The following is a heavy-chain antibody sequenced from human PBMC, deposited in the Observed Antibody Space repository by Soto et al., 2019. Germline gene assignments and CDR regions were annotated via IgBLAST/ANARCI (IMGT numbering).Heavy chain of an antibody. CDR3: AREGYSSSWLHPSYYFDY. V-gene: IGHV3-33*08. D-gene: IGHD6-13*01. Sequence: PGGSLRLSCAASGFTFSSYAMSWVRQAPGKGLEWVAVIWYDGSNKYYAESVKGRFTISRDNSKNTLYLQMNSLRAEDTAVYYCAREGYSSSWLHPSYYFDYWGQGTLVTVSS. J-gene: IGHJ4*02. CDR2: IWYDGSNK. CDR1: GFTFSSYA.